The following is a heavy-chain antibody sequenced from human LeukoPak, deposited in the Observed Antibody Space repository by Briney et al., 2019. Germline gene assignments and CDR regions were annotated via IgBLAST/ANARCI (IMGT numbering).Heavy chain of an antibody. V-gene: IGHV3-23*01. CDR1: RFTFSKYI. CDR2: IRAGGDVT. Sequence: PGGSLSLSCVASRFTFSKYIMTWVRQGPGKGLEWVASIRAGGDVTFYADSVKGRFRPSRDNSRNTVYLEMNSLRVDDTGVYFCANWGGTQTIGDIWSGPLDYWGQGTQDTVSS. CDR3: ANWGGTQTIGDIWSGPLDY. D-gene: IGHD3-16*01. J-gene: IGHJ4*02.